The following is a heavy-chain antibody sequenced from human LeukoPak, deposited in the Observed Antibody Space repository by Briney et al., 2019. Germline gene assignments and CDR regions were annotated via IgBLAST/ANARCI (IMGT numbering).Heavy chain of an antibody. CDR3: ARERVRQYQLMKYVYYMDV. V-gene: IGHV3-21*01. D-gene: IGHD2-2*01. Sequence: GGSLRLSCAASGFTFSSHTINWVRQAPGKGLEWVSSITSGSSNIYYADSVKGRFTISRDNAKNSLYLQMNSLKVEDTAVYYCARERVRQYQLMKYVYYMDVWGKGTTVTVSS. J-gene: IGHJ6*03. CDR2: ITSGSSNI. CDR1: GFTFSSHT.